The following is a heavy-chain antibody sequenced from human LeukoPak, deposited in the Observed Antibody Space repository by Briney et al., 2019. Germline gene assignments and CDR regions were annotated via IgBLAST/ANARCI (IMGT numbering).Heavy chain of an antibody. CDR1: GYTFTSYW. D-gene: IGHD4-11*01. CDR2: IYPDDSDT. Sequence: GESLKISCQSSGYTFTSYWIGWVRQMPGKGLEWMGIIYPDDSDTRYTPSFQGQVTISADKSISTAYLQWSSLKASATAMYYCARRSDHSFDYWGQGTLVTVSS. V-gene: IGHV5-51*01. J-gene: IGHJ4*02. CDR3: ARRSDHSFDY.